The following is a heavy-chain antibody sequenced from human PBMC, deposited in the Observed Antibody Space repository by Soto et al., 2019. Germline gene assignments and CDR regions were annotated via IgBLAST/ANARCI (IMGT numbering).Heavy chain of an antibody. J-gene: IGHJ5*02. D-gene: IGHD4-17*01. CDR1: GGTFSSYA. V-gene: IGHV1-69*13. CDR3: ARAPYGDSSWFDP. Sequence: SAKASCKASGGTFSSYAISCVRQAPGQGLEWMGGIIPIFGTANYAQKFQGRVTITADESTSTAYMELSSLRSEDTAVYYCARAPYGDSSWFDPWGQGTLVTVSS. CDR2: IIPIFGTA.